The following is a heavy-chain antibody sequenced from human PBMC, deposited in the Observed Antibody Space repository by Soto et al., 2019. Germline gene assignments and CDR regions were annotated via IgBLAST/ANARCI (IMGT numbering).Heavy chain of an antibody. CDR3: ARSPYDFWSGYPNNGFDP. V-gene: IGHV4-61*01. CDR2: IYYSGRT. J-gene: IGHJ5*02. Sequence: QVQLQESGPGLVKPSETLSLTCTVSGGSVSSGSYYWSWIRQPPGKGLEWIGYIYYSGRTNYNSSLKRRFTMAVDTSKNQFSLKLSSVTAAATAVYYCARSPYDFWSGYPNNGFDPWGQGTLVTVSS. D-gene: IGHD3-3*01. CDR1: GGSVSSGSYY.